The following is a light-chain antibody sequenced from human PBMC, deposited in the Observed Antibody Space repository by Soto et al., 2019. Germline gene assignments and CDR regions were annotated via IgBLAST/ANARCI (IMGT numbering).Light chain of an antibody. V-gene: IGKV3-20*01. CDR1: QTLSSRH. CDR2: GAS. Sequence: VLTQSPGTLSLSPGERATLSCRASQTLSSRHLAWYQQKVGQAPRLLIYGASTRATGIPDRFSGSGSGTDFTLTIDRLEPEDFAVYYCHQYYSSPTTFGGGTKVDI. CDR3: HQYYSSPTT. J-gene: IGKJ4*01.